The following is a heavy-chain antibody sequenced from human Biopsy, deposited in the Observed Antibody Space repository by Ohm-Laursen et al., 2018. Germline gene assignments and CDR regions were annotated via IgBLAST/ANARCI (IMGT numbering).Heavy chain of an antibody. Sequence: GTLSLTCPVSGGSISNNNYYWGWIRQPPGKGLEWIGSIFYRGSTHYKPSLKSRVNISVDTSKNKFSLKLNSVTAADTAVYYCARDYDTSGYYYVSWGQGTLVTVSS. J-gene: IGHJ5*02. CDR2: IFYRGST. CDR3: ARDYDTSGYYYVS. D-gene: IGHD3-22*01. V-gene: IGHV4-39*01. CDR1: GGSISNNNYY.